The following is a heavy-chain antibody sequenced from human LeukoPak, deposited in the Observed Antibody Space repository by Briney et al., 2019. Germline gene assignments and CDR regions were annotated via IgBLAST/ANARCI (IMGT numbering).Heavy chain of an antibody. CDR3: AKGRVVAGSKSLTYHWFDP. Sequence: ASVKVSCKASGYAFTGYYIHWVRQAPGQGLEWMGWINPNIGGTKYAQKFQGRVTMTRDTSITTAYMGLSRLRSDDTAVYYCAKGRVVAGSKSLTYHWFDPWGQGTLVTVSS. CDR2: INPNIGGT. V-gene: IGHV1-2*02. J-gene: IGHJ5*02. CDR1: GYAFTGYY. D-gene: IGHD6-19*01.